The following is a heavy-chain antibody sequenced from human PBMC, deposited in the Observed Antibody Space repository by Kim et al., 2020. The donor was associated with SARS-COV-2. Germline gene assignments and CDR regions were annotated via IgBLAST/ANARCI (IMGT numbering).Heavy chain of an antibody. V-gene: IGHV5-51*01. CDR3: ARRSSRYFGESPHDY. CDR2: IYPDDSET. Sequence: GESLKISCQGSGYSFSKYWIGWVRQMPGKGLDWMGIIYPDDSETKYSPSFQGQVTISADKSLSTAYLQWSSLNTSDTAIYYCARRSSRYFGESPHDYWGPGTLVTVSS. J-gene: IGHJ4*02. D-gene: IGHD3-10*01. CDR1: GYSFSKYW.